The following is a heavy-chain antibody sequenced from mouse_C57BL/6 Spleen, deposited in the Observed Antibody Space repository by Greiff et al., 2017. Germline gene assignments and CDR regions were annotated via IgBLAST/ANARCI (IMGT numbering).Heavy chain of an antibody. J-gene: IGHJ1*03. CDR3: ARSGYGSSYWYFDV. CDR1: GYTFTSYW. V-gene: IGHV1-50*01. D-gene: IGHD1-1*01. CDR2: IDPSDSYT. Sequence: VQLVESGAELVKPGASVKLSCKASGYTFTSYWMQWVKQRPGQGLEWIGEIDPSDSYTNYNQKFKGKATLTVDTSSSTAYMQLSSLTSEDSAVYYCARSGYGSSYWYFDVWGTGTTVTVSS.